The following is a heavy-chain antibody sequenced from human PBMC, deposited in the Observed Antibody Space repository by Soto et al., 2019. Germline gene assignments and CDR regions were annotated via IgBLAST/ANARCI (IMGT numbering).Heavy chain of an antibody. Sequence: PGGSLRVSCAASGFTFSSYSMNWGRQAPGKGLEWVSYISSSSSTIYYADSVKGRFTISRDNAKNSLYLQMNSLRAEDTAVYYCARDPDYRLNWFAPWGQGTPVTVSS. D-gene: IGHD4-17*01. CDR1: GFTFSSYS. V-gene: IGHV3-48*01. J-gene: IGHJ5*02. CDR2: ISSSSSTI. CDR3: ARDPDYRLNWFAP.